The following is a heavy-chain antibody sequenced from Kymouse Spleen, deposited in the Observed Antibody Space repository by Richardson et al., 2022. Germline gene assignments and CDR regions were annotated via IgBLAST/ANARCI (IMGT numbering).Heavy chain of an antibody. Sequence: QVQLQESGPGLVKPSETLSLTCTVSGGSVSSGSYYWSWIRQPPGKGLEWIGYIYYSGSTNYNPSLKSRVTISVDTSKNQFSLKLSSVTAADTAVYYCARVAARPNYYYGMDVWGQGTTVTVSS. J-gene: IGHJ6*02. CDR1: GGSVSSGSYY. CDR3: ARVAARPNYYYGMDV. CDR2: IYYSGST. V-gene: IGHV4-61*01. D-gene: IGHD6-6*01.